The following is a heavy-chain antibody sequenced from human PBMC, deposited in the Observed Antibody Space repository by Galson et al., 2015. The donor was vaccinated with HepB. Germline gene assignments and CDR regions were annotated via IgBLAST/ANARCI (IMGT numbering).Heavy chain of an antibody. CDR3: TRDRPIDY. Sequence: SLRLSCAASGFTFGDYAMAWFRQAPGKGLQWIGFIRTKPDGVATQYAASVKGRFTISRDDSRGIAYLQMNSLKTEDTAVYYCTRDRPIDYWGQGTLVTVSS. V-gene: IGHV3-49*03. CDR1: GFTFGDYA. CDR2: IRTKPDGVAT. J-gene: IGHJ4*02.